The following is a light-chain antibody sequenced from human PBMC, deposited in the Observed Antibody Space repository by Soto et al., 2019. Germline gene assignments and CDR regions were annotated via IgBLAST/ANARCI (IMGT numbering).Light chain of an antibody. CDR2: SSN. CDR3: AAWDDSLNGVV. J-gene: IGLJ2*01. CDR1: SSNIGSNS. V-gene: IGLV1-44*01. Sequence: QPVLTQPPSASGTPGQRVTSSCSGSSSNIGSNSVTWYQQLPGTAPKLLMYSSNQRPSGVPDRFSGYKSGTAASLAISGLQSEDEADYYCAAWDDSLNGVVFGGGTKLTVL.